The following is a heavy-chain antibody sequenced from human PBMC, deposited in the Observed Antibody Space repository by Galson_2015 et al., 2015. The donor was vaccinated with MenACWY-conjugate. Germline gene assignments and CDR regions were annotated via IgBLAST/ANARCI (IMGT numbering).Heavy chain of an antibody. J-gene: IGHJ6*02. Sequence: ETLSLTCTVSGGSISSRSYYWGWIRQPPGKGLEWIGSIYYSGSTYYNPSLKSRVTISVDTSKNHFSLKLSSVTAADTAVYYCARARRYCSSTSCYTRNYYYYYGMDVWGQGTTVTVSS. CDR2: IYYSGST. D-gene: IGHD2-2*02. CDR3: ARARRYCSSTSCYTRNYYYYYGMDV. V-gene: IGHV4-39*07. CDR1: GGSISSRSYY.